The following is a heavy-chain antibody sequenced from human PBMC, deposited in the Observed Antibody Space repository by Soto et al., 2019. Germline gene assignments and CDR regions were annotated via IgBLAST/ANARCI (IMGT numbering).Heavy chain of an antibody. CDR3: ARDGKGWFGGVLKKVSYYFDY. CDR1: GFTFSSYA. CDR2: ISYDGSNK. V-gene: IGHV3-30-3*01. Sequence: GGSLRLSCAASGFTFSSYAMHWVRQAPGKGLEWVAVISYDGSNKYYADSVKGRLTISRDNSKNTLYLQMNSLRAEDTAVYYCARDGKGWFGGVLKKVSYYFDYWGQGTLVTVSS. J-gene: IGHJ4*02. D-gene: IGHD3-10*01.